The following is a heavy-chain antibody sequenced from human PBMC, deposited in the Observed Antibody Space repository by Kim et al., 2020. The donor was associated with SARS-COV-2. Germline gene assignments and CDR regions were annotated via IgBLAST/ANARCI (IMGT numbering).Heavy chain of an antibody. V-gene: IGHV4-59*01. D-gene: IGHD6-13*01. J-gene: IGHJ4*02. Sequence: PSLKSRVTISVDTSKNQFSLKLSSVTAADTAVYYCARDHGYSSSWYGFDYWGQGTLVTVSS. CDR3: ARDHGYSSSWYGFDY.